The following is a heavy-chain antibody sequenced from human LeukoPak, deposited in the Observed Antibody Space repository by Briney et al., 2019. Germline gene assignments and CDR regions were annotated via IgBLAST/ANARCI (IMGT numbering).Heavy chain of an antibody. D-gene: IGHD4-17*01. Sequence: GGSLRLSCAASGFTFSSYSMNWVRQAPGKGLEWVSAISGSGGSTYYADSVKGRFTISRDNSKNTLYLQMNSLRAEDTAVYYCAKERVWTTVTTVGAFDIWGQGTMVTVSS. CDR2: ISGSGGST. J-gene: IGHJ3*02. CDR3: AKERVWTTVTTVGAFDI. CDR1: GFTFSSYS. V-gene: IGHV3-23*01.